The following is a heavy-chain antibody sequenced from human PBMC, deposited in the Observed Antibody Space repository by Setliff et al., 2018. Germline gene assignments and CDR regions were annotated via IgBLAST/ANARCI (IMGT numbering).Heavy chain of an antibody. D-gene: IGHD3-22*01. CDR2: ISYDGSNK. J-gene: IGHJ3*02. CDR3: ARDQTYYYDSSGYDAFDI. CDR1: GFTFSSYA. Sequence: LRLSCAASGFTFSSYAMHWVRQAPGKGLEWVAVISYDGSNKYYADSVKGRFTISRDNSKNTLYLQMNSLRAEDTAVYYCARDQTYYYDSSGYDAFDIWGQGTLVTVSS. V-gene: IGHV3-30-3*01.